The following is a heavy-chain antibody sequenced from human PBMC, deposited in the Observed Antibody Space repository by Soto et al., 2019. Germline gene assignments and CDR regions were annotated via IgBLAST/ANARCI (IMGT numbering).Heavy chain of an antibody. V-gene: IGHV4-31*03. CDR3: ARGGPVTRNFDY. J-gene: IGHJ4*02. CDR2: IYYSGST. CDR1: GGSISSGGYY. D-gene: IGHD4-17*01. Sequence: QVQLQESGPGLVKPSQTLSLTCTVSGGSISSGGYYWSWLRQHPGKGLEWIGYIYYSGSTYYNPSLKSRFTISVDTSKNQFSLKLSSVTAADTAVYYCARGGPVTRNFDYWGQGTLVTVSS.